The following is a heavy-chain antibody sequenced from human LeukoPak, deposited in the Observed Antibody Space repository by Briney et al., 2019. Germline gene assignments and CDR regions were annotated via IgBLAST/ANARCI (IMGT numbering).Heavy chain of an antibody. V-gene: IGHV1-2*02. D-gene: IGHD5-18*01. Sequence: ASVKVSCKASGYTFTGYYMHWVRQAPGQGLEWVGWINPKSGGTTYARKFQGRVTMTRDTSISTAYMELSRLTSDDTAVYYCARVDTAMVIDYWGQGTLVTVSS. CDR2: INPKSGGT. CDR3: ARVDTAMVIDY. J-gene: IGHJ4*02. CDR1: GYTFTGYY.